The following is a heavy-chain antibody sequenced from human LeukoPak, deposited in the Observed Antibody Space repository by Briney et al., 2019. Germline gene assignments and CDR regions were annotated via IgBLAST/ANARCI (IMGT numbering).Heavy chain of an antibody. D-gene: IGHD2-8*01. Sequence: ASVKVSCKASGYTFSDYYMHWVRQAPGQVLEWMGWIDPNTGDTKYAQKFQGRVSMTRDTSINTADMEVSSLRSDDTAVYYCARGIPRSYCTPIDCNPNWFDPWGQGTLVIVSS. J-gene: IGHJ5*02. CDR3: ARGIPRSYCTPIDCNPNWFDP. V-gene: IGHV1-2*02. CDR2: IDPNTGDT. CDR1: GYTFSDYY.